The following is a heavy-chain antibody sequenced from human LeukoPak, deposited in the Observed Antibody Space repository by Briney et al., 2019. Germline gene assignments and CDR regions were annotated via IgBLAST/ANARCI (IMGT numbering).Heavy chain of an antibody. V-gene: IGHV4-59*01. CDR2: ISYSGST. D-gene: IGHD6-19*01. J-gene: IGHJ4*02. Sequence: PSETLSLTCIVSGGSINNYYWSWIRQPPGKGLEWIGYISYSGSTNYNPSLKSRVTISVDTSKNQFSLRLTSLTAADTAVYYCARDSSYSSGWYFDYWGQGTLVTVSS. CDR1: GGSINNYY. CDR3: ARDSSYSSGWYFDY.